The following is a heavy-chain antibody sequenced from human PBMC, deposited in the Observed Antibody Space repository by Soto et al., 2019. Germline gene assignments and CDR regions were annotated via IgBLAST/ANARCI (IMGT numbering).Heavy chain of an antibody. CDR3: ARDAIFGVVIRGIDYYYGMDV. Sequence: QVQLVQSGAEVKKPGSLVKVSCKASGGTFSNYAISWVRQAPGQGLEWMGGIIPIFGTTNYAQKFQGRVTITADESTSTAYMELSSLRSEDTAVYYCARDAIFGVVIRGIDYYYGMDVWGQGTTVTVSS. CDR2: IIPIFGTT. CDR1: GGTFSNYA. J-gene: IGHJ6*02. V-gene: IGHV1-69*01. D-gene: IGHD3-3*01.